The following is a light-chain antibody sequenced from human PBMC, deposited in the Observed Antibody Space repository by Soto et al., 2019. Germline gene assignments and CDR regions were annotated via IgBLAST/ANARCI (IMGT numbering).Light chain of an antibody. Sequence: DIQMTQSQSSLSESVGDRVTVTGRARQSISTYLNGYHQKPGKAPKLLSHTASILQSVVPLRFSGGGSGTDLHLTINSLQPEDFATYYCQQSDSTPYTVGQGTKRE. CDR2: TAS. CDR3: QQSDSTPYT. J-gene: IGKJ2*01. V-gene: IGKV1-39*01. CDR1: QSISTY.